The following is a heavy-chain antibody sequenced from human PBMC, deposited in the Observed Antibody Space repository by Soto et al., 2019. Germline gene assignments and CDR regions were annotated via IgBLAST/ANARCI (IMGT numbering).Heavy chain of an antibody. CDR3: ASAAAGGRYYYYGMDV. CDR1: GASISSGSHY. J-gene: IGHJ6*02. V-gene: IGHV4-31*03. CDR2: IFYSGRT. D-gene: IGHD6-13*01. Sequence: QVQLQESGPGLVKPSQTLSLTCTVSGASISSGSHYWSWIRQHPGKGLEWIGHIFYSGRTYYNPSLRSRVTISGDTSKNQFSLKLSSVTAADTAVYYCASAAAGGRYYYYGMDVWGQGTTVTVSS.